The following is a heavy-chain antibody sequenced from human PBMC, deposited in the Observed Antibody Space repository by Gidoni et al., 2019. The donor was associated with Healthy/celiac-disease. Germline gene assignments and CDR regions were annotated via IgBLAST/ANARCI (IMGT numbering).Heavy chain of an antibody. Sequence: SNAWMNWVRQAPGKGLEWVGRIKSKTDGVKTDYAAPVKGRFTISRDDSKNTLYLQMNSLKTEDTAVYYCTTPAIWGQGTLVTVSS. CDR1: SNAW. J-gene: IGHJ4*02. CDR2: IKSKTDGVKT. D-gene: IGHD5-18*01. CDR3: TTPAI. V-gene: IGHV3-15*07.